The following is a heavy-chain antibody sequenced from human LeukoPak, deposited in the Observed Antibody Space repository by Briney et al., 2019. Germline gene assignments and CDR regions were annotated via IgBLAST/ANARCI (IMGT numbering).Heavy chain of an antibody. D-gene: IGHD6-25*01. V-gene: IGHV3-30*02. CDR2: IRDDGSNK. CDR3: TKDLSVGAAANYFDY. J-gene: IGHJ4*02. CDR1: GFTFSTYW. Sequence: GGSLRLACAASGFTFSTYWMSWVRQAPGKGLEWVAFIRDDGSNKDYADSVNGRLTISRDNSKNKLYLQMNSLRAEDTAVYYCTKDLSVGAAANYFDYWGQGTLVTVSS.